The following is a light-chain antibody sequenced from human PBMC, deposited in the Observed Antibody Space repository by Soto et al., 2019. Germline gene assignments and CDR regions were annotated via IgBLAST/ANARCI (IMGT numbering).Light chain of an antibody. CDR2: GAS. CDR1: QSVTTN. V-gene: IGKV3-15*01. CDR3: QQRSNWPRT. J-gene: IGKJ1*01. Sequence: EVVMTQSPATLSVSTGERATLFCRASQSVTTNMAWYQQKPGQAPRLLIYGASTRATGIPARFSGSGSETDFTLTISSLEPEDLAVYFCQQRSNWPRTFGQGTKVDIK.